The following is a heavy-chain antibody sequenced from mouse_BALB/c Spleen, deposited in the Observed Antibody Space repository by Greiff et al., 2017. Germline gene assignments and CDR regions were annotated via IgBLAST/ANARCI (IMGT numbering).Heavy chain of an antibody. J-gene: IGHJ3*01. V-gene: IGHV5-9-3*01. CDR1: GFTFSSYA. Sequence: EVQLVESGGGLVKPGGSLKLSCAASGFTFSSYAMSWVRQTPEKRLEWVATISSGGSYTYYPDSVKGRFTISRDNAKNTLYLQMSSLRSEDTAMYYCARQGVEGFAYWGQGTLVTVSA. CDR2: ISSGGSYT. CDR3: ARQGVEGFAY.